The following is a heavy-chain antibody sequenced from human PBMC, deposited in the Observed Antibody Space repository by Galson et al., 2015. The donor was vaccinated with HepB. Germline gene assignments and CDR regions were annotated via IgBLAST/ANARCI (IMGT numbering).Heavy chain of an antibody. CDR2: FDPEDGET. CDR1: GYTLTELS. J-gene: IGHJ6*02. Sequence: SVKVSCKVSGYTLTELSMHWVRQAPGKGLEWMGGFDPEDGETIYAQKFQGRVTMTEDTSTDTAYMELSSLRSEDTAVYYCATDGHSSSSPYYYYYGMDVWGQGTTVTVSS. V-gene: IGHV1-24*01. D-gene: IGHD6-6*01. CDR3: ATDGHSSSSPYYYYYGMDV.